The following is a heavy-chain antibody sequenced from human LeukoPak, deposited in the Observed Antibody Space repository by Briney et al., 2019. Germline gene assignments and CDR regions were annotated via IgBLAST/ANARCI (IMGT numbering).Heavy chain of an antibody. J-gene: IGHJ6*02. CDR3: ARPYSSGWYSYCYGMDV. CDR1: GFTFSSYA. CDR2: ISYDGSNK. D-gene: IGHD6-19*01. Sequence: QPGRSLRLSCAASGFTFSSYAMHWVRQAPGKGLEWVAVISYDGSNKYYADSVKGRFTISRDNSKNTLYLQMNSLRAEDTAVYYCARPYSSGWYSYCYGMDVWGQGTTVTVSS. V-gene: IGHV3-30-3*01.